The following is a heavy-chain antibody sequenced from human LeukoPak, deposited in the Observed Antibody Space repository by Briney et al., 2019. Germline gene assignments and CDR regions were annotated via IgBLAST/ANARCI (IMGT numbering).Heavy chain of an antibody. CDR2: VYYSGST. CDR3: ARHGGFNTPIDY. J-gene: IGHJ4*02. Sequence: SETLSLTCTVSGGSVSSYFWSWIRQPPGKGLEWIGYVYYSGSTNYNPSLKSRVTISVDTSKTQFSLRLSSVTAADTAVYYCARHGGFNTPIDYWGQGTLVTVSS. V-gene: IGHV4-59*08. CDR1: GGSVSSYF. D-gene: IGHD2-15*01.